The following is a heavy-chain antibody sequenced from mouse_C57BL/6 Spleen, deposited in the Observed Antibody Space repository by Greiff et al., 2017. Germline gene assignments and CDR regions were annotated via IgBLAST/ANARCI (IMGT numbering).Heavy chain of an antibody. J-gene: IGHJ4*01. Sequence: QVQLQQPGAELVKPGASVKLSCKASGYTFTSYWMHWVKQRPGQGLEWIGMIHPNGGSTNYKEKFKSKATLTVDKSSSTAYMQLSSLTSEDSAVYYCARVGGRGYYAMDSWGQGTSVTVSS. CDR2: IHPNGGST. D-gene: IGHD1-1*02. V-gene: IGHV1-64*01. CDR3: ARVGGRGYYAMDS. CDR1: GYTFTSYW.